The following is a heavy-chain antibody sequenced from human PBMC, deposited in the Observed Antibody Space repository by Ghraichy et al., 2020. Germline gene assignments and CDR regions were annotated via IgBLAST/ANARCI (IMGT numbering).Heavy chain of an antibody. V-gene: IGHV3-15*01. D-gene: IGHD4-17*01. CDR1: GFTFSYAW. CDR2: IKNNIEGRSK. CDR3: TTDLDYGDYWFAP. J-gene: IGHJ5*02. Sequence: GGSLRLSCAASGFTFSYAWMSWVRQAPGKGLEWVGRIKNNIEGRSKDYAAPGKGRFSISRDDSKDTVYLQMNSLKTEDTAVYYCTTDLDYGDYWFAPWGQGTAVIVSS.